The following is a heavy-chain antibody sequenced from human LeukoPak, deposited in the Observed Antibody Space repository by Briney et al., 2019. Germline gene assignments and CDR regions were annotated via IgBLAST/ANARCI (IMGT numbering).Heavy chain of an antibody. V-gene: IGHV2-70*04. CDR3: ARGYSGYADFDY. J-gene: IGHJ4*02. CDR1: GFSLSTRGMR. Sequence: SGPALVKPTQTLTLTCTFSGFSLSTRGMRVSWIRQPPGKALEWLARIDWDYDKFYSTSLKTRLTISKDTSKNQVVLTMTNMDPVDTATYYCARGYSGYADFDYWGQGTLVTVSS. CDR2: IDWDYDK. D-gene: IGHD5-12*01.